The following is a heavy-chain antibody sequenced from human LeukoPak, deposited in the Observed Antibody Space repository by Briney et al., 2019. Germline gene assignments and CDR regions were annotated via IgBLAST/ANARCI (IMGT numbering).Heavy chain of an antibody. CDR1: GYTFTSYY. CDR3: ARAPLLLDYGDYGPYFDY. D-gene: IGHD4-17*01. CDR2: INPSGGST. Sequence: ASVKVSCKASGYTFTSYYMHWVRQAPGQGLEWMGIINPSGGSTSYAQKFQGRVTMTRDTSISTAYMELSRLRSDDTAVYYCARAPLLLDYGDYGPYFDYWGQGTLVTVSS. J-gene: IGHJ4*02. V-gene: IGHV1-46*01.